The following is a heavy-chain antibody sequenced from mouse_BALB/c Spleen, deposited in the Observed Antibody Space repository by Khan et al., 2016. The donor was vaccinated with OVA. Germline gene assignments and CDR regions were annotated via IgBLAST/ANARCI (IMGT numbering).Heavy chain of an antibody. V-gene: IGHV1S134*01. J-gene: IGHJ2*01. CDR2: IYPANGYT. CDR3: VAADYRNYVDD. D-gene: IGHD2-14*01. CDR1: GFTFTSYG. Sequence: VRLQQSGADLGRPGSSVKLSCTTSGFTFTSYGIKWVKQRPGQGLEWIGYIYPANGYTDYNEKFQGKATLTSDTSSSTAYLQLRSLTSEDAAIYFCVAADYRNYVDDWGQGTTLTVSS.